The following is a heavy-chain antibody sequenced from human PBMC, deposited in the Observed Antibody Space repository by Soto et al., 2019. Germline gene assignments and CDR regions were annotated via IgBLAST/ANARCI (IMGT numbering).Heavy chain of an antibody. CDR2: INAGNGNT. J-gene: IGHJ5*02. D-gene: IGHD6-19*01. Sequence: ASVKVSCKASGYTLTSYAMHWVRQAPGQRLEWMGWINAGNGNTKYSQKFQGRVTITRDTSASTAYMELSSLRSEDTAVYYCVSFYSNGSYSNWFDPWGQGTLVPVSS. CDR3: VSFYSNGSYSNWFDP. CDR1: GYTLTSYA. V-gene: IGHV1-3*01.